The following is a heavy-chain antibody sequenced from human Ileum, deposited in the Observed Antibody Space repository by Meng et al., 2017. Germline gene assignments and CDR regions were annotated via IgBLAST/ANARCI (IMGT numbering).Heavy chain of an antibody. V-gene: IGHV4-34*01. Sequence: GSLRLSCAVYGGSFSGYYWSWIRQPPGKGLEWIGEINHSGSTNYNPSLKSRVTISVDTSKNQFSLKLSSVTAADTAVYYCARVSRLRFYYYGMDVWGQGTTVTVSS. CDR2: INHSGST. J-gene: IGHJ6*02. CDR1: GGSFSGYY. CDR3: ARVSRLRFYYYGMDV. D-gene: IGHD3-16*01.